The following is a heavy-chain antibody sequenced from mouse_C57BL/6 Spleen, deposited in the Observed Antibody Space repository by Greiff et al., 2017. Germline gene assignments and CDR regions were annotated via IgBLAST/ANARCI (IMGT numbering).Heavy chain of an antibody. CDR3: ARDYGYAWFAY. D-gene: IGHD2-2*01. J-gene: IGHJ3*01. V-gene: IGHV3-1*01. CDR2: IIYSGST. CDR1: GYSITSGYD. Sequence: EVMLVESGPGMVKPSQSLSLTCTVTGYSITSGYDWHWIRHFPGNKLEWMGYIIYSGSTNYNPSLKSRISITHDTSKNHFFLKLNSVTTEDTATYYCARDYGYAWFAYWGQGTLVTVSA.